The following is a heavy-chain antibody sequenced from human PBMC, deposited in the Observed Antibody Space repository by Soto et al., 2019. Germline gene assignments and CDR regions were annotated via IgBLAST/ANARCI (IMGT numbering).Heavy chain of an antibody. Sequence: HPGGSLRLSCAASGFTFSSYAMNWVRQAPGKGLEWVSGMSGGGGRTYYADSVKGRFTISRDNSKKTLFLQMNSLRAEDTAVYYCAKDHYDILTDSYTPDAFDIWGQGTMVTVSS. CDR2: MSGGGGRT. CDR1: GFTFSSYA. D-gene: IGHD3-9*01. V-gene: IGHV3-23*01. CDR3: AKDHYDILTDSYTPDAFDI. J-gene: IGHJ3*02.